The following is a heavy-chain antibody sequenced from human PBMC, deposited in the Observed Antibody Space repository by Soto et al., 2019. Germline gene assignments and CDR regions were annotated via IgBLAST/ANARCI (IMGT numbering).Heavy chain of an antibody. CDR1: GGSISTYY. V-gene: IGHV4-59*01. CDR2: IYYTGST. CDR3: ARAPYYDIWRGYSEHWFDP. J-gene: IGHJ5*02. D-gene: IGHD3-3*01. Sequence: PSEPRSLTCTVSGGSISTYYWSWIRQPPGKGLEWIGYIYYTGSTDYNPSLKSRVTISVDMSKNQFSLRLSSVTAADTAVYYCARAPYYDIWRGYSEHWFDPWGQGTLVTVSS.